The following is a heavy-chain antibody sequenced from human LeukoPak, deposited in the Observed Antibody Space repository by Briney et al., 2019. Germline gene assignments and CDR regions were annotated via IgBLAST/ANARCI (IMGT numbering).Heavy chain of an antibody. J-gene: IGHJ1*01. V-gene: IGHV4-39*02. CDR3: ARRRYYDSTGYFD. CDR1: GGFLSSSSYY. Sequence: PSETLSLTCTVSGGFLSSSSYYWGWIRQPPGKGLEWIGDIYYSGRTYYNPSLRSRVSISLDTSMNHFSLTLSSVTAADTAVYYCARRRYYDSTGYFDWGRGSLVIVSS. D-gene: IGHD3-22*01. CDR2: IYYSGRT.